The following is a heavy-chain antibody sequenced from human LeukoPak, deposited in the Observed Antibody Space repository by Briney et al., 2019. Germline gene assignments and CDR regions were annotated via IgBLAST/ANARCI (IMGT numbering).Heavy chain of an antibody. D-gene: IGHD3-16*01. Sequence: GGSLRLSCAASGFTFSNYILDWVRQAPGKGLEWVGRIRRGANSYTTEYAASVKGRFTISRDDSKNSLYLHMNSLKTEDTAVYHCSRDGGEGGNSAFDIWGQGTMVTVSS. J-gene: IGHJ3*02. CDR1: GFTFSNYI. CDR2: IRRGANSYTT. CDR3: SRDGGEGGNSAFDI. V-gene: IGHV3-72*01.